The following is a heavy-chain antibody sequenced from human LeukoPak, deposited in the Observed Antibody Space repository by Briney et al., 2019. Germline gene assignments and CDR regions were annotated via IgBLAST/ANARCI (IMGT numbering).Heavy chain of an antibody. D-gene: IGHD4/OR15-4a*01. J-gene: IGHJ4*02. Sequence: PGGSLRLSCAASGFTVSDNYMSWVRQAPCKGLDWVSVIYSGGSPYYSDSVKGRFTISRDNSKNTLYLQMNSLRAEDTAVYYCARVNQLLTIDYWGQGTLVTVSS. CDR1: GFTVSDNY. V-gene: IGHV3-53*01. CDR2: IYSGGSP. CDR3: ARVNQLLTIDY.